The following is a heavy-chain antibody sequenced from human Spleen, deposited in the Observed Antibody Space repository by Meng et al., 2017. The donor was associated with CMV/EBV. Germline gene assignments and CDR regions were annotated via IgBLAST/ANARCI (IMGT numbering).Heavy chain of an antibody. CDR3: AKPGDDSGTNWFDP. J-gene: IGHJ5*02. CDR1: GFTFNNYV. CDR2: IRYDGSSE. V-gene: IGHV3-30*02. Sequence: RGSLRLSCKASGFTFNNYVMHWVRQPPGKGLEWVALIRYDGSSEYYADSVKGRFTISRDNSKNTLYLQMNSLRAEDTALYYCAKPGDDSGTNWFDPWGQGTLVTVSS. D-gene: IGHD6-19*01.